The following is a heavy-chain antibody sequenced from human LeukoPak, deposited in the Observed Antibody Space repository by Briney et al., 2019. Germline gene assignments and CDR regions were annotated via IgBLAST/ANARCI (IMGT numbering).Heavy chain of an antibody. CDR1: GFTVSSNY. D-gene: IGHD2-15*01. Sequence: PGGSLRLSCAASGFTVSSNYMSWVRQAPGKGLEWVSVIYSGGSTYYADSVKGRFTIFRDNSKNTLYLQMNSLRAEDTAVYYCASTQRGDYFDYWGQGTLVTVSS. CDR3: ASTQRGDYFDY. J-gene: IGHJ4*02. CDR2: IYSGGST. V-gene: IGHV3-66*01.